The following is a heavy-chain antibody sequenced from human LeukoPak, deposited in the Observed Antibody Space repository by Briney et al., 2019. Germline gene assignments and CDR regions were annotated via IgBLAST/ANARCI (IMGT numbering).Heavy chain of an antibody. Sequence: ASVKVSCKASGYTFTSYDIIWVRQATGQGLEWMGWMNPNSGNTGYAQKFQGRVTMTRNTSISTAYMELSSLRSEDTAVYYCARGRVRPTRMTTVTNAAFDIWGQGTMVTVSS. CDR3: ARGRVRPTRMTTVTNAAFDI. CDR2: MNPNSGNT. D-gene: IGHD4-17*01. J-gene: IGHJ3*02. CDR1: GYTFTSYD. V-gene: IGHV1-8*01.